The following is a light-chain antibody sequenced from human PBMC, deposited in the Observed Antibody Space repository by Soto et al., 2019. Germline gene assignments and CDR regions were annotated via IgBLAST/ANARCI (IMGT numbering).Light chain of an antibody. J-gene: IGKJ1*01. CDR3: QQYSSYWT. CDR1: QSVRSN. CDR2: AAS. Sequence: EIVMTQFPATLSVSPGERATLSCRASQSVRSNLAWYQQKPGQAPRLLIFAASTRATVIPARFRGSGSGTEFTLTISDLQPDDFATYYCQQYSSYWTFGQGTKVDIK. V-gene: IGKV3-15*01.